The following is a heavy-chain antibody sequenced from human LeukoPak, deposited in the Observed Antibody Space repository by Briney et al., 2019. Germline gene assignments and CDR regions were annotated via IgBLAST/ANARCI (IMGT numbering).Heavy chain of an antibody. J-gene: IGHJ5*02. D-gene: IGHD6-13*01. CDR2: INHSGST. CDR1: GGSFSGYY. V-gene: IGHV4-34*01. Sequence: SETLSLTCAVYGGSFSGYYWSWIRQPPGKGLEWIGEINHSGSTNYNPSLKSRVTISVGTSKNQSSLKLSSVTAADTAVYYCARDHPGGAAANRGWFDPWGQGTLVTVSS. CDR3: ARDHPGGAAANRGWFDP.